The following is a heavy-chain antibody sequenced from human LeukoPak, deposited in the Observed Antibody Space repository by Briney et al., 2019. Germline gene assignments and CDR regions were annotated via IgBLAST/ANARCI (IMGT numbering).Heavy chain of an antibody. Sequence: ASVHVSRKASGYTFSSYGISWVRQAPGQGLEWMGWISNYYGNTNYEPKLQGRVTMTTDTSTSTAYMELRSLRSDDTALYYCAREPRYRGYCSSTSCHWMDYWGQGTLVTVSS. CDR1: GYTFSSYG. CDR2: ISNYYGNT. CDR3: AREPRYRGYCSSTSCHWMDY. D-gene: IGHD2-2*01. V-gene: IGHV1-18*04. J-gene: IGHJ4*02.